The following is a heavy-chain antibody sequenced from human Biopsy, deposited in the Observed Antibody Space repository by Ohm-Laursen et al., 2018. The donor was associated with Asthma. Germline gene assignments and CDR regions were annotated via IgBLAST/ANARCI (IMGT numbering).Heavy chain of an antibody. D-gene: IGHD2-15*01. CDR2: ISFDGSNK. V-gene: IGHV3-30*03. J-gene: IGHJ6*02. CDR1: GFTFSSFG. Sequence: SLRLSCSATGFTFSSFGMHWVRQTPGKGLEWVGVISFDGSNKYYADSVKGRFTISRDNSKNTVYLQMNILSAEDSAVYYCARVDGVVEPATRLGGMDVWGQGTTVTVSS. CDR3: ARVDGVVEPATRLGGMDV.